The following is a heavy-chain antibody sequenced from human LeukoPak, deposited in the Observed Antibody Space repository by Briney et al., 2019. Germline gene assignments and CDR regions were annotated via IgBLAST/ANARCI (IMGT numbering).Heavy chain of an antibody. Sequence: SETLSLTCTVSGGSISSYYWSWIRQPAGKGLEWIGRIYTSGSTNYNPSLKSRVTISVDTSKNQFSLRVSSVNAADTAVYYCTRQPKSCTPGVFVTGKACWFDSWGQGTLVSVSS. CDR3: TRQPKSCTPGVFVTGKACWFDS. D-gene: IGHD3-10*01. CDR2: IYTSGST. V-gene: IGHV4-4*07. J-gene: IGHJ5*01. CDR1: GGSISSYY.